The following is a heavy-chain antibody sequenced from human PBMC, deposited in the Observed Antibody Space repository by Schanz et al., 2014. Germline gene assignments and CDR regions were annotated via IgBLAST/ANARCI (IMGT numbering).Heavy chain of an antibody. J-gene: IGHJ6*02. Sequence: VQLVESGGGLVQPGGSLRLSCAGSGFSFSDYGMHWVRQAPGKGLEWVAIISYDGRHKNYADSVKGRFTLSRDNSKNTVYLQMNSLRAEDTAVYYCVKDLQRELLRDDHYYGMDVWGQGTTVTVSS. CDR1: GFSFSDYG. CDR2: ISYDGRHK. D-gene: IGHD1-26*01. CDR3: VKDLQRELLRDDHYYGMDV. V-gene: IGHV3-30*18.